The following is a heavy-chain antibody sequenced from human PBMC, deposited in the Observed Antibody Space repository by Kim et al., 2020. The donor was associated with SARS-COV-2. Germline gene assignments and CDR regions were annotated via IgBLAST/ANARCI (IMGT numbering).Heavy chain of an antibody. D-gene: IGHD3-22*01. J-gene: IGHJ4*02. CDR3: ASFIGSEWLLRY. Sequence: SETLSLTCTVSDVSLSNYYWSWIRQPPGKGLEWIGYIYYSGSANYNPSLESRVTMSVDTSKNQFSLKLSSVTAADTALYYCASFIGSEWLLRYWGQGTLVTVSS. CDR2: IYYSGSA. CDR1: DVSLSNYY. V-gene: IGHV4-59*01.